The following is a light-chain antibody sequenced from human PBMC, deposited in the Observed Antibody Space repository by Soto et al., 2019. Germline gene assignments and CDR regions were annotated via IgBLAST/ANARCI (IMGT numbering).Light chain of an antibody. J-gene: IGKJ5*01. CDR3: QQTYTTLSIT. V-gene: IGKV1-39*01. CDR2: AAS. Sequence: DIQMTQSPSSLSGSVGDRVTITCRASESISRHLNWYQQKPGKAPKLLIYAASSLQNGVPSRFRGGGSGTDFPLTISTRQPEDFAPYYCQQTYTTLSITFGQGTRLDIK. CDR1: ESISRH.